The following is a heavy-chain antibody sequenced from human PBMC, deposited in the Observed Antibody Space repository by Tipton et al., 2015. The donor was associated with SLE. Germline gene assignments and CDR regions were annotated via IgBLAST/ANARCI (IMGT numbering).Heavy chain of an antibody. CDR1: GGSISSSSYY. CDR2: IYYSGST. CDR3: ARDWDSSIIADY. V-gene: IGHV4-39*07. Sequence: LRLSCTASGGSISSSSYYWGWIRQPPGKGLEWIGSIYYSGSTYYNPSLKSRVTISLDTPKNQFSLKLSSVTAADTAVYYCARDWDSSIIADYWGQGTLVTVSS. J-gene: IGHJ4*02. D-gene: IGHD6-13*01.